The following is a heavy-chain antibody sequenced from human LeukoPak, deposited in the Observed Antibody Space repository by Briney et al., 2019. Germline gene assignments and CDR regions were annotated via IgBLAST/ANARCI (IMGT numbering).Heavy chain of an antibody. V-gene: IGHV4-39*07. J-gene: IGHJ3*02. CDR2: IHYSGST. CDR3: ARDLVTVTKGFDI. Sequence: SETLSLTCTVSGASIDSGRYYWGWIRQPPGKGLEWIGSIHYSGSTNYNPSLKSRVTISIDTSKNQFSLKLSSVTAADTAVYYCARDLVTVTKGFDIWGQGTMVSVSS. CDR1: GASIDSGRYY. D-gene: IGHD4-17*01.